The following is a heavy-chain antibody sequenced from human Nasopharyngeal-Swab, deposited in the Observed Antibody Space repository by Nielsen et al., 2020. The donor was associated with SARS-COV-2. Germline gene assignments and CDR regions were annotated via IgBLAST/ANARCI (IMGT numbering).Heavy chain of an antibody. V-gene: IGHV3-23*01. CDR2: ISGSGDST. D-gene: IGHD6-13*01. J-gene: IGHJ6*03. Sequence: VRQAPGKGLEWVSVISGSGDSTYYADSVEGRFTISRDNSKNTVYLQMNSLRAEDTAVYYCAKTLGQQLGYYYYYYMDVWGKGTTVTVSS. CDR3: AKTLGQQLGYYYYYYMDV.